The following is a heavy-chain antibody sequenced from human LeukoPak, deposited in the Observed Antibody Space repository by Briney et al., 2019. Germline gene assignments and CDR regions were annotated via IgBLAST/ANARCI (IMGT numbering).Heavy chain of an antibody. Sequence: SGTLSLTCAVYGGSFSGYYWSWIRQPPGKGLEWIGEINHSGSTNYNPSLKSRVTISVDTSKNQFSLKLSSVTAADTAVYYCARAPSSRLLLRGGYSDYWGQGTLVTVSS. J-gene: IGHJ4*02. CDR2: INHSGST. CDR3: ARAPSSRLLLRGGYSDY. CDR1: GGSFSGYY. V-gene: IGHV4-34*01. D-gene: IGHD3-22*01.